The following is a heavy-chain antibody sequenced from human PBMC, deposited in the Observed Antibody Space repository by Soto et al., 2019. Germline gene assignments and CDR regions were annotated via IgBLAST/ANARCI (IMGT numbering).Heavy chain of an antibody. J-gene: IGHJ3*02. Sequence: GGSLRLSCAASGFTFSSYAMSWVRQAPGKGLEWVSAISGSGGSTYYADSVKGRFTISRDNSKNTLYLQMNSPRAEDTAVYYCAKDRPCGGDCKPRGAFDIWGQGTMVTVSS. D-gene: IGHD2-21*01. CDR1: GFTFSSYA. CDR3: AKDRPCGGDCKPRGAFDI. CDR2: ISGSGGST. V-gene: IGHV3-23*01.